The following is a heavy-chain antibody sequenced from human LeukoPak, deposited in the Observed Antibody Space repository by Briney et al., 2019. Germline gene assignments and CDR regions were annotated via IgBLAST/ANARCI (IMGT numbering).Heavy chain of an antibody. CDR2: TYYRSKWYN. CDR1: GDSVSSNSAA. V-gene: IGHV6-1*01. Sequence: SQTLSLTCAISGDSVSSNSAAWNWIRQSPSRGLEWLGRTYYRSKWYNDYAVSVKSRITINSDTSKNQFSLQLNSVTPEDTAVYYCARDLDYYDSSEVLEFQHWGQGTLVTVSS. D-gene: IGHD3-22*01. CDR3: ARDLDYYDSSEVLEFQH. J-gene: IGHJ1*01.